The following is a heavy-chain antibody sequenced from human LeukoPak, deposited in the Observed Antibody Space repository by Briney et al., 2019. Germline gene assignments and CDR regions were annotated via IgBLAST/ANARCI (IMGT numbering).Heavy chain of an antibody. CDR1: GGSISSYY. Sequence: SETLSLTCTVSGGSISSYYWSWIRQPPGKGLEWIGYIYYSGSTNYNPSLKSRVTISVDTSKNQFSLKLSSVTAADTAVYYCARGGGYYEVAFDIRGQGTMVTVSS. CDR3: ARGGGYYEVAFDI. J-gene: IGHJ3*02. CDR2: IYYSGST. D-gene: IGHD1-26*01. V-gene: IGHV4-59*01.